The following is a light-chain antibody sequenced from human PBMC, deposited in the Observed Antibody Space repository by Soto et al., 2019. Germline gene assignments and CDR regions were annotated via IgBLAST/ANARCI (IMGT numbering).Light chain of an antibody. J-gene: IGLJ3*02. CDR3: LLYMGSGTWV. CDR2: STN. V-gene: IGLV8-61*01. CDR1: SGSVSTTNY. Sequence: QTVVTQEPSFSVSPGGTVTLTCGLSSGSVSTTNYPSWYQQTPGQAPSTVIYSTNTRSSGIPDRFVGSILGNKAALTITGAQADDESDYYCLLYMGSGTWVFGGGTKVTVL.